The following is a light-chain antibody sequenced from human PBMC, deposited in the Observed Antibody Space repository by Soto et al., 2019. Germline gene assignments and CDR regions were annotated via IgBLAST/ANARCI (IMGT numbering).Light chain of an antibody. Sequence: DIQMTQSPSTLSASVGARVTITCRASQSSSSWLAWYQQKPGKAPKLLIYKASTLQSGVPSRFSGGGSGTEFTLAISSLQPDDFAPYYCQQYNDNWTFGQGTKVE. CDR1: QSSSSW. V-gene: IGKV1-5*03. CDR3: QQYNDNWT. J-gene: IGKJ1*01. CDR2: KAS.